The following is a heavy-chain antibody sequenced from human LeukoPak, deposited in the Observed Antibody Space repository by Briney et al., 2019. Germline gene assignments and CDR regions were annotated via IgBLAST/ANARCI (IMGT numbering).Heavy chain of an antibody. CDR1: GGSYSGYY. CDR3: ASWSRYSRSSVSYC. Sequence: SETLSLTCAVYGGSYSGYYWSWIRQPPGKGLEWIGEINHSGSTKYNPSLKSRVTISVDTSKNQFSLKLSSAAAADTAVYYCASWSRYSRSSVSYCWGQGTLVTVSS. J-gene: IGHJ4*02. V-gene: IGHV4-34*01. CDR2: INHSGST. D-gene: IGHD6-6*01.